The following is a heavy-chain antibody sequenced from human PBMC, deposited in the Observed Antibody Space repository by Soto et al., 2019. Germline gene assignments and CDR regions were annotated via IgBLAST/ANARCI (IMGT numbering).Heavy chain of an antibody. V-gene: IGHV1-8*01. J-gene: IGHJ5*02. CDR2: MNPNSGNT. D-gene: IGHD4-17*01. CDR1: GYTFTSYD. Sequence: GASVKVSCKASGYTFTSYDINWVRQATGQGLEWMGWMNPNSGNTGYAQKFQGRVTMSRDTSTSTVYMELSSLRSEDTAVYYCARRAVTTTGEFDPWGQGTLVTVSS. CDR3: ARRAVTTTGEFDP.